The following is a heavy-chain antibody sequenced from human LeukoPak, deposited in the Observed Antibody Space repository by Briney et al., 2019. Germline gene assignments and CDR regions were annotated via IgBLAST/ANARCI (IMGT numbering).Heavy chain of an antibody. V-gene: IGHV4-34*01. J-gene: IGHJ4*02. D-gene: IGHD3-16*01. CDR3: ARRWGTTFDY. Sequence: PSETLSLTCAVYGGSFSGYYWSWIRQPPGKGLEWIGEINHSGSTNYNPSLKSRVTTSVDTSKNQFSLKLSSVTAADTAVYYCARRWGTTFDYWGQGTLVTVSS. CDR2: INHSGST. CDR1: GGSFSGYY.